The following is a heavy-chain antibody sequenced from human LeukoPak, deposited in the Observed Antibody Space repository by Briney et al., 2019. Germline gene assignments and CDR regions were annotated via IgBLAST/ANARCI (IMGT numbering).Heavy chain of an antibody. CDR1: GFTFTNYW. D-gene: IGHD5-18*01. Sequence: GGSLRLSCAASGFTFTNYWMTWVRQAPGKGPEWVAKIKQDGSEEYYVDSVKGRFTISRDNAKHSLSLQMNSLRPEDSAVYYCARWAGVTDYWGQGTLVTVSS. V-gene: IGHV3-7*01. CDR3: ARWAGVTDY. CDR2: IKQDGSEE. J-gene: IGHJ4*02.